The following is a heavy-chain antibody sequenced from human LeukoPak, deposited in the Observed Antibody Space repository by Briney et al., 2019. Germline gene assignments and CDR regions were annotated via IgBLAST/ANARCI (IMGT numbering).Heavy chain of an antibody. CDR1: GFTFSSYA. CDR3: AKGYSSWGSYNTPFDY. Sequence: AGGSLRLSCAASGFTFSSYAMSWVRQAPGKGLEWASFISSGGSTGYVDSVKGRFTISRDYSKNPLYLQMDSLRAEDSAVYYCAKGYSSWGSYNTPFDYWGQGTLVTVSS. D-gene: IGHD3-16*01. CDR2: ISSGGST. J-gene: IGHJ4*02. V-gene: IGHV3-23*01.